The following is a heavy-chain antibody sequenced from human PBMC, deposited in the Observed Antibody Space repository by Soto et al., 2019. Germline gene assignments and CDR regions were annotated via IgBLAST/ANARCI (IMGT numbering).Heavy chain of an antibody. V-gene: IGHV1-69*08. J-gene: IGHJ5*02. Sequence: QVQLVQSGAAVKKPGSSVKVSCKASGGTFSSYTISWVRQAPGQGLEWMGRIIPILGIANYAQKFQGRVTITADKSTSTAYMELSSLRSEDTAVYYCARDSVAGTGWFDPWGQGTLVTVSS. CDR2: IIPILGIA. D-gene: IGHD6-19*01. CDR1: GGTFSSYT. CDR3: ARDSVAGTGWFDP.